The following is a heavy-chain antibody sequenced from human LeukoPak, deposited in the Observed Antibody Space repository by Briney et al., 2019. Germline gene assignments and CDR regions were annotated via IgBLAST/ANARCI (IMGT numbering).Heavy chain of an antibody. CDR3: ATHFDY. V-gene: IGHV3-48*03. CDR2: ISSSASTI. CDR1: GFTFSSYE. Sequence: GGSLRLSCAASGFTFSSYEMNWVRQAPGRGLEWVSYISSSASTIYYADSVRGRFTISRDNAKNSLYLQMNSLRAEDTAVYYCATHFDYWGQGTLVNVFS. J-gene: IGHJ4*02.